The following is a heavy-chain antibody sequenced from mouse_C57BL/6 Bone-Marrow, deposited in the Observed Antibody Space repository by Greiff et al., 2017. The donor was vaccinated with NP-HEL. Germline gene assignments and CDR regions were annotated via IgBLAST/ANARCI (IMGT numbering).Heavy chain of an antibody. D-gene: IGHD1-1*01. V-gene: IGHV1-69*01. CDR3: ARSTTVVATDFDY. CDR1: GYTFTSYW. J-gene: IGHJ2*01. Sequence: QVQLQQPGAELVMPGASVKLSCKASGYTFTSYWMHWVKQRPGQGLEWIGEIDPSDSYTNYNQKFKGKSTLTVDKSSSTAYMQRSSLTSEDSAVYYCARSTTVVATDFDYWGQGTTLTVSS. CDR2: IDPSDSYT.